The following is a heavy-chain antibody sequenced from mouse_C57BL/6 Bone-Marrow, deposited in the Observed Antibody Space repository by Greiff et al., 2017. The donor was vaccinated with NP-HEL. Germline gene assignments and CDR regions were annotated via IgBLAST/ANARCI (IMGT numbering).Heavy chain of an antibody. Sequence: QVQLQQPGAELVKPGASVKLSCKASGYTFTSYLMHWVKQRPGRGLEWIGRIDPNSGGTKYNEKFKSKATLTVDKPSSTAYMQLNSLTSEDSAVYNGTRYCYGSSSFDYWGQGTTLTVSS. J-gene: IGHJ2*01. D-gene: IGHD1-1*01. V-gene: IGHV1-72*01. CDR1: GYTFTSYL. CDR3: TRYCYGSSSFDY. CDR2: IDPNSGGT.